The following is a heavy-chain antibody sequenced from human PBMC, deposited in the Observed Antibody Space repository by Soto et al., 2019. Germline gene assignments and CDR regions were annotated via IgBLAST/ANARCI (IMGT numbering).Heavy chain of an antibody. D-gene: IGHD3-22*01. V-gene: IGHV1-24*01. Sequence: ASVQVSCKVSGYTLTELSMHWVRQAPGKGLEWMGGFDPEDGETIYAQKFQGRVTMTEDTSTDTAYMELSSLRSEDTAVYYCATSSITMIVVVTQGSFDYWGQGTLVTVSS. CDR3: ATSSITMIVVVTQGSFDY. CDR1: GYTLTELS. J-gene: IGHJ4*02. CDR2: FDPEDGET.